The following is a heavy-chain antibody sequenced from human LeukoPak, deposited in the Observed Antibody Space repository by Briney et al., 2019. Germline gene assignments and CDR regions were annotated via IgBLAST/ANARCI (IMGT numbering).Heavy chain of an antibody. D-gene: IGHD2-2*01. Sequence: GGSLRLSCGASGFTFSSHAMTWVRQAPGKGLEWVSAISISGDTTYYADAVKGRFTISRDNSKNTVYLQMNGLRAEDTAVYYCAKLGYCSSTSCGGFDYWGQGTLVTVSS. J-gene: IGHJ4*02. CDR1: GFTFSSHA. V-gene: IGHV3-23*01. CDR3: AKLGYCSSTSCGGFDY. CDR2: ISISGDTT.